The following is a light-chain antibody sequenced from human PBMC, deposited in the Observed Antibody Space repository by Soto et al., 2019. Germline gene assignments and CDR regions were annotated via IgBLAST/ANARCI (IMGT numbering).Light chain of an antibody. CDR1: RSDVGGYNF. Sequence: QSVLTQPASVSGSPGQSITISCTGTRSDVGGYNFVSWYQQLPGKAPKLMIYEVRNRPSGVSNRFSGSKSGNTASLTISGLQAEDEADYYCSSYTSSSTLEVFGTGTKVTVL. CDR2: EVR. J-gene: IGLJ1*01. CDR3: SSYTSSSTLEV. V-gene: IGLV2-14*01.